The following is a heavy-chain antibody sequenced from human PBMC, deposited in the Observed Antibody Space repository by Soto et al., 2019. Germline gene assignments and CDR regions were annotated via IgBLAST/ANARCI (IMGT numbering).Heavy chain of an antibody. V-gene: IGHV4-34*01. CDR2: IDHSGST. D-gene: IGHD1-26*01. CDR3: ARSATYDY. CDR1: GGSFSGFS. Sequence: QVQLQQWGAGLLKPSETLSLTCAVYGGSFSGFSWTWIRQPPGKGLEWIGEIDHSGSTTYNPSLKRRVTISGDKAKKQFSRRLSSVTAADTAVYFCARSATYDYWGQGTLVTVPS. J-gene: IGHJ4*02.